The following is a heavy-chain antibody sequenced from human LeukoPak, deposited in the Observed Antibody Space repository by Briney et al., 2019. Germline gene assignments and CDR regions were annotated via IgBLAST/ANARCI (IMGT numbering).Heavy chain of an antibody. Sequence: ASVKVSCKASGYTFTGYYMHWVRQAPGQGLEWMGWINHNSGGTNYAQKFQGRDTMTRDTSISTAYMELSRLRSDDTAVYYCARDMERAATHDFDYWGQGTLVTVSS. V-gene: IGHV1-2*02. J-gene: IGHJ4*02. CDR3: ARDMERAATHDFDY. D-gene: IGHD2-15*01. CDR1: GYTFTGYY. CDR2: INHNSGGT.